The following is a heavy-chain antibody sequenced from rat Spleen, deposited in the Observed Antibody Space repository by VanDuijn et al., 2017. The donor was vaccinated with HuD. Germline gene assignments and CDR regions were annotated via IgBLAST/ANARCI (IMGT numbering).Heavy chain of an antibody. D-gene: IGHD1-2*01. CDR1: GFTFSGNW. Sequence: EVHLVESGGGLVQPGSPLKLSCAASGFTFSGNWLNWIRQAPGKGLEWVASISYEGSSTYYGDSVKGRFTISRDNAKSTLYLQMDSLRSEDTATYYCARHEDYYSIYPHWYFDFWGPGTMVTVSS. CDR3: ARHEDYYSIYPHWYFDF. V-gene: IGHV5-22*01. CDR2: ISYEGSST. J-gene: IGHJ1*01.